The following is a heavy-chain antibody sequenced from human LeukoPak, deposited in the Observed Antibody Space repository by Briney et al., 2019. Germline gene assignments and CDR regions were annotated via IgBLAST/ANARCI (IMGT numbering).Heavy chain of an antibody. CDR2: ISYDGSNK. D-gene: IGHD3-16*01. CDR1: GFTFSSYG. Sequence: GRSLRLSCAASGFTFSSYGMHWVRQAPGKGLEWVAVISYDGSNKYYADSVKGRFTISRDNSKNTLYLQMNSLRAEDTAVYYCAKIDYGDFDYWGQGTLVTVSS. CDR3: AKIDYGDFDY. V-gene: IGHV3-30*18. J-gene: IGHJ4*02.